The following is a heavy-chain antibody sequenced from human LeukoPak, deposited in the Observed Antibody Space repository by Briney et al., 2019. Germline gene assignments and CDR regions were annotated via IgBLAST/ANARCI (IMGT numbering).Heavy chain of an antibody. V-gene: IGHV4-34*11. CDR1: GGSFSGDY. J-gene: IGHJ4*02. CDR3: AREVVAAAGTVAS. D-gene: IGHD6-13*01. CDR2: IYYSVST. Sequence: SETLSLTCVVHGGSFSGDYWSWIWEPPGEGVWWGGYIYYSVSTNYNPSLRRRVTISVETSKNQVSLNLSSVTAAGTPLYYCAREVVAAAGTVASWGQGTLVTVSS.